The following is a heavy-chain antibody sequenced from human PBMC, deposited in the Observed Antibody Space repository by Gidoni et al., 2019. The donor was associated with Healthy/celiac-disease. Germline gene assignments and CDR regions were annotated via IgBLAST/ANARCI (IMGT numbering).Heavy chain of an antibody. CDR1: FTFSSYS. J-gene: IGHJ6*02. Sequence: FTFSSYSMNWVRQAPGKGLEWVSYISSSSSTIYYADSVKGRFTISRDNAKNSLYLQMNSLRDEDTAVYYCARAFTTEYYDFWSGYFEGRYYYGMDVWGQGTTVTVSS. CDR2: ISSSSSTI. CDR3: ARAFTTEYYDFWSGYFEGRYYYGMDV. V-gene: IGHV3-48*02. D-gene: IGHD3-3*01.